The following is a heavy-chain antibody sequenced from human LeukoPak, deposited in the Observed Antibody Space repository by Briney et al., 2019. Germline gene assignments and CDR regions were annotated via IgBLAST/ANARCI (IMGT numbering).Heavy chain of an antibody. J-gene: IGHJ4*02. CDR3: AKDLNRGLPDY. V-gene: IGHV3-30-3*01. CDR1: GFTFSNYA. CDR2: ISYDGNRK. Sequence: GRSLRLSCAASGFTFSNYAMHWVRQAPGKGLEWLAVISYDGNRKDFADSVKGRFTASRDNSKNTLYLQMSSLRAEDTAVYYCAKDLNRGLPDYWGQGTLVTVSS. D-gene: IGHD2-21*01.